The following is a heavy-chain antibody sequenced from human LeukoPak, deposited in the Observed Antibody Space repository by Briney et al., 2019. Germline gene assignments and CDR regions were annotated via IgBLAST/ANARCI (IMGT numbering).Heavy chain of an antibody. CDR3: AKVGGYSSGWSKFDY. CDR1: GFTFSSYA. D-gene: IGHD6-19*01. V-gene: IGHV3-23*01. J-gene: IGHJ4*02. CDR2: ISGSGGST. Sequence: PGGSLRLSCAASGFTFSSYAMSWVRQAPGKGLEWVSAISGSGGSTYYADSVKGRFTISRDNSKNTLYLQMNSLRAEDTAVYYCAKVGGYSSGWSKFDYWGQGTLVTVSS.